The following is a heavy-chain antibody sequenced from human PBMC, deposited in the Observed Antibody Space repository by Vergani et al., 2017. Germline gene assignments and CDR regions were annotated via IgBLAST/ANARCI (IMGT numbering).Heavy chain of an antibody. J-gene: IGHJ6*02. CDR3: AREPYDYILPRYYYYYGMDV. CDR2: IIPIFGTA. Sequence: QVQLVQSGAEVKKPGSSVKVSCKASGGTFSSYAISWVRQAPGQGLEWMGRIIPIFGTANYAQKFQGRVTITADESTSTAYMELSSLRSEDTAVYYCAREPYDYILPRYYYYYGMDVWGQGTTVTVSS. V-gene: IGHV1-69*18. D-gene: IGHD3-10*02. CDR1: GGTFSSYA.